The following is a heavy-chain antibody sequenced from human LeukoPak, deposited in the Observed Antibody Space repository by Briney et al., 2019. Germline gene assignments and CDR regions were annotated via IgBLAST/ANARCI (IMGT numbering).Heavy chain of an antibody. V-gene: IGHV1-69*13. CDR1: GGTFSSYA. CDR2: IIPIFGTA. CDR3: ASGVYGGNRMAFDH. D-gene: IGHD4-23*01. J-gene: IGHJ4*02. Sequence: SVKVSCKASGGTFSSYAISWVRQAPGQGLEWMGGIIPIFGTANYAQKFQGRVTITADESTSTAYMELRSLRSDDTAVYYCASGVYGGNRMAFDHWGQGTLVTVSS.